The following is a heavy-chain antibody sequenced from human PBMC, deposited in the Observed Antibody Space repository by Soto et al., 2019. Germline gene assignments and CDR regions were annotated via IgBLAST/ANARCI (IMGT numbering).Heavy chain of an antibody. Sequence: QVQLQESGPGLVKPSQTLSLTCTVSGGSISSGDYYWSWIRQPPGKGLEWIGYIYYSGSTYYNPSLKSRVTLPVDTSKNQFSLKLSSVTAADTAVYYCARWLGYGPHFDYWGQGTLVTVSS. V-gene: IGHV4-30-4*01. CDR3: ARWLGYGPHFDY. CDR2: IYYSGST. CDR1: GGSISSGDYY. D-gene: IGHD5-12*01. J-gene: IGHJ4*02.